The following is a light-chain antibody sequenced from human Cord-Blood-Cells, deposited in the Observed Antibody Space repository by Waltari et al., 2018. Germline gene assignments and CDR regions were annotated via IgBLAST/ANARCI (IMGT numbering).Light chain of an antibody. CDR1: QSASSSY. J-gene: IGKJ4*01. V-gene: IGKV3-20*01. CDR2: GAS. Sequence: IVLTQSPGTLSSSLGVTANLSCRASQSASSSYLAWYQQKPGQAPRLLIYGASSRATGIPDRFSGSGSGTDFTLTISRLEPEDFAVYYCQQYGSSPLTFGGGTKVEIK. CDR3: QQYGSSPLT.